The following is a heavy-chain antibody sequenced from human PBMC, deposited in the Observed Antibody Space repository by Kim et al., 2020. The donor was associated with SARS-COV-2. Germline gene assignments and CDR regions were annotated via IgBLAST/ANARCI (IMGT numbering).Heavy chain of an antibody. Sequence: ASVKVSCKASGYTFTSYAMNWVRQAPGQGLEWMGWINTNTGNPTYAQGFTGRFFFXXXXSVSTAYLQIXXXXAEDTAVYYCAREXXXXXSGSPRWDNWFDXWGQGXXVTVSS. V-gene: IGHV7-4-1*02. J-gene: IGHJ5*02. CDR3: AREXXXXXSGSPRWDNWFDX. CDR2: INTNTGNP. D-gene: IGHD3-10*01. CDR1: GYTFTSYA.